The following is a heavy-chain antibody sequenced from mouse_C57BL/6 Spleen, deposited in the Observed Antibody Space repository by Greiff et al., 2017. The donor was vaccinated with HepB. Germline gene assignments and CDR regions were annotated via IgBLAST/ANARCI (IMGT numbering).Heavy chain of an antibody. D-gene: IGHD1-1*01. Sequence: VQLQQSGAELVRPGASVKLSCTASGFNIKDYYMHWVKQRPEQGLEWIGRIDTEDGDTEYAPKFQGKATMTADTSSNTAYLQLSSLTSEDTAVYYCTSYYYGSSYEAWFAYWGQGTLVTVSA. CDR1: GFNIKDYY. V-gene: IGHV14-1*01. CDR3: TSYYYGSSYEAWFAY. J-gene: IGHJ3*01. CDR2: IDTEDGDT.